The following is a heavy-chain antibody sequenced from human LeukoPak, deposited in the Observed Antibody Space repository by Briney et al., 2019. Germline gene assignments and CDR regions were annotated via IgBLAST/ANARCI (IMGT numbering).Heavy chain of an antibody. CDR3: ARLHGGWFDP. V-gene: IGHV4-59*08. CDR1: GGSISSYY. D-gene: IGHD3-3*01. Sequence: SETLSLTCTVSGGSISSYYWSWIRQPPGKGLEWIGYIYYSGSTNYNPSLKSRVTISVGTSKNQFSLKLSSVTAADTAVYYCARLHGGWFDPWGQGTLVTVSS. CDR2: IYYSGST. J-gene: IGHJ5*02.